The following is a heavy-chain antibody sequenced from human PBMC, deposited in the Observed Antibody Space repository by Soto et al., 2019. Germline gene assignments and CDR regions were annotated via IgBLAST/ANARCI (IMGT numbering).Heavy chain of an antibody. CDR2: IYYSGST. D-gene: IGHD2-15*01. CDR1: GGSVSSGSYY. V-gene: IGHV4-61*01. Sequence: SETLSLTCTVSGGSVSSGSYYWSWIRQPPGKGLEWIGYIYYSGSTNYNPSLKSRVTISVDTSKNQFSLKLSSVTAADTAVYYCARVIVPLGNPEYWGQGTLVTVSS. CDR3: ARVIVPLGNPEY. J-gene: IGHJ4*02.